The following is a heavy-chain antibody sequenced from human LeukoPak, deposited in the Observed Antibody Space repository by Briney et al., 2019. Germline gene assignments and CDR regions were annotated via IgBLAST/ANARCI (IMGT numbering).Heavy chain of an antibody. D-gene: IGHD5/OR15-5a*01. CDR3: AKGSTITKNNCFDP. CDR2: LSPSGATT. J-gene: IGHJ5*02. Sequence: GGSLRLSCAASGFTFSSYAMTWVRQAPGKGLEWVSGLSPSGATTYYADSVKGRFTISRDNSKSTLYLQMNSLRAEDTALYYCAKGSTITKNNCFDPWGQGTLVAVSS. CDR1: GFTFSSYA. V-gene: IGHV3-23*01.